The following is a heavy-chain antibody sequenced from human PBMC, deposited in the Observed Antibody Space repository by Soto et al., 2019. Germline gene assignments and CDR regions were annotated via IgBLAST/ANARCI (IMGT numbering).Heavy chain of an antibody. J-gene: IGHJ4*02. CDR3: ARGDFDWLLPFDY. Sequence: QVQLQESGPGLVKPSQTLSLTCTVSGGSISSGGYYWSWIRQHPGKGLEWIGYIYYSGSTYYNPSRKSRVTISVDTSKNQFSLKLSSVTAADTAVYYCARGDFDWLLPFDYWGQGTLVTVSS. V-gene: IGHV4-31*03. CDR1: GGSISSGGYY. D-gene: IGHD3-9*01. CDR2: IYYSGST.